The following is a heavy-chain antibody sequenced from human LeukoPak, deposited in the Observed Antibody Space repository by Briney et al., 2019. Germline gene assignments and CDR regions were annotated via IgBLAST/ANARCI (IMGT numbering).Heavy chain of an antibody. J-gene: IGHJ4*02. V-gene: IGHV1-46*01. CDR1: GYTFTSYY. D-gene: IGHD6-19*01. CDR3: ARDPSPVYSSGWYPDY. CDR2: INPSGSST. Sequence: ASVKVSCKASGYTFTSYYMHWVRQAPGQGLEWMGIINPSGSSTSYAQKFQGRVTMTRDTSTSTVYMELSSLRSEDTAVYYCARDPSPVYSSGWYPDYWGQGTLVTVSS.